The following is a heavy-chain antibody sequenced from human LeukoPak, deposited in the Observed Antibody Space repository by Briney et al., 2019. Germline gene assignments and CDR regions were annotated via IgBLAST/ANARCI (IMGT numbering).Heavy chain of an antibody. CDR3: AKVAHSSGWYGWFDP. V-gene: IGHV3-23*01. Sequence: GGSLRLSCAASGFTFSSYAMSWVRQAPGKGLEWVLAISGSGGSTYYADSVKGRFTISRDNSKNTLYLQMNSLRAEDTAVYYCAKVAHSSGWYGWFDPWGQGTLVTVSS. J-gene: IGHJ5*02. D-gene: IGHD6-19*01. CDR2: ISGSGGST. CDR1: GFTFSSYA.